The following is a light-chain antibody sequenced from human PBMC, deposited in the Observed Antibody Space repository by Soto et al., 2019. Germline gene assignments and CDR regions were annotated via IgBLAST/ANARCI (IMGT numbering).Light chain of an antibody. J-gene: IGLJ7*01. CDR2: GNS. V-gene: IGLV1-40*01. Sequence: QSVLTQPPSVSGAPGQRVTNSCTGSSSNIGAGYDVHWYQQLPGTAPKLLIYGNSNRPSGVPDRFSGSKSRTSASLAITGLQAEDEADYYCQSYDSSLSGAVFGGGTQLTVL. CDR3: QSYDSSLSGAV. CDR1: SSNIGAGYD.